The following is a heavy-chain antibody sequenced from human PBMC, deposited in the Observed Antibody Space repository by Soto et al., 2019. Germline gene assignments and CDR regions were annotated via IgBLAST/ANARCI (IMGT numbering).Heavy chain of an antibody. D-gene: IGHD3-10*01. J-gene: IGHJ4*02. CDR3: ARVASCGSGTYPPWYDY. CDR2: INPSGGST. Sequence: ASVKVSCKASGYTFTSYYMHWVRQAPGQGLEWMGIINPSGGSTSYAQKFQGRVTMTRDTSTSTVYMELSSLRSEDTAVYYCARVASCGSGTYPPWYDYWGQGTLVTVSS. CDR1: GYTFTSYY. V-gene: IGHV1-46*03.